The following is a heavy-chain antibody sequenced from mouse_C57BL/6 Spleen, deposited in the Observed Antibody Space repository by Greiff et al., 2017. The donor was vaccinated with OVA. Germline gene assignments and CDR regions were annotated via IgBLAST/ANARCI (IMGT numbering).Heavy chain of an antibody. J-gene: IGHJ2*01. Sequence: VQLKESGEGLVKPGGSLKLSCAASGFTFSSYAMSWVRQTPEKRLEWVAYISSGGDYIYYADTVKGRFTISRDNARNTLYLQMSSLKSEDTAMYYCTREYGGYYFDYWGQGTTLTVSS. CDR3: TREYGGYYFDY. D-gene: IGHD1-1*01. CDR2: ISSGGDYI. V-gene: IGHV5-9-1*02. CDR1: GFTFSSYA.